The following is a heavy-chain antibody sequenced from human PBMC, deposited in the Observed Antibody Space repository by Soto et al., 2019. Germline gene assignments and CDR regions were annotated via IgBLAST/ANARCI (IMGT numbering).Heavy chain of an antibody. CDR1: GGSISSGGYY. CDR2: IYYIGST. V-gene: IGHV4-31*03. D-gene: IGHD6-13*01. Sequence: QVQLQESGPGLVKPSQTLSLTCTFSGGSISSGGYYWSWIRQHPGKGLGWNGYIYYIGSTHYNPYLKSRVTITVDTSKNQFSLKLSSVTAADTAVYYCARLAERYSYGMDVWGQGTTVTVSS. J-gene: IGHJ6*02. CDR3: ARLAERYSYGMDV.